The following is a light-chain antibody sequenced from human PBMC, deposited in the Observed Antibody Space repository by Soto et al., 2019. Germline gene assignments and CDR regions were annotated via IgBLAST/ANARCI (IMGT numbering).Light chain of an antibody. CDR3: QKYHSAPLT. CDR2: GAS. CDR1: QGISNY. V-gene: IGKV1-27*01. J-gene: IGKJ5*01. Sequence: DIQMTQSPSSLSAFVGDRVTITCRESQGISNYLAWYQQKQGKVPKLLIYGASTLQSGVPSRFSGSGSGTDFTLTISSLQPEDVATYYCQKYHSAPLTFGQGTRLEIK.